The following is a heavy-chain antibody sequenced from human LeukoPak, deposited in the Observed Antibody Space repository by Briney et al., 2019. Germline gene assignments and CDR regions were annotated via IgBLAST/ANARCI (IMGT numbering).Heavy chain of an antibody. CDR2: IKPDGSEK. V-gene: IGHV3-7*05. CDR3: VRGSSCTAVRGVSWAWFDP. CDR1: GFTLSSYW. J-gene: IGHJ5*02. D-gene: IGHD3-10*01. Sequence: GGSLRLSCVASGFTLSSYWRTWVRQAPGKGLEWVANIKPDGSEKYFVDSVRGRFTISRDNVMNSLYLHMNSLRDDDTAVYYCVRGSSCTAVRGVSWAWFDPWGQGTLVTVSS.